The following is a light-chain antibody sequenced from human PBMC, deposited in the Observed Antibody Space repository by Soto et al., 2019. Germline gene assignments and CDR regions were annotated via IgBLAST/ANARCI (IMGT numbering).Light chain of an antibody. CDR3: QQYGNSPVT. V-gene: IGKV3-20*01. CDR1: QSVSNDF. J-gene: IGKJ1*01. Sequence: EIVLTQSPGILSLSPGERATLSCRASQSVSNDFLAWYQQKPGQAPRLLIYGASTRATDVPDRFSGSGSGADFALSISRLEPEDFAVYYCQQYGNSPVTFGQGTKVEIK. CDR2: GAS.